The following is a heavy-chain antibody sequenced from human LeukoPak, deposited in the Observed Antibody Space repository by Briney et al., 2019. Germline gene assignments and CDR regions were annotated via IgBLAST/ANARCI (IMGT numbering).Heavy chain of an antibody. CDR1: GFSFDNAW. V-gene: IGHV3-15*01. Sequence: GGSLRLSCAASGFSFDNAWMNWARQAPGKGLEWVGRIKRKTDGGTTDYATPVKGRFTISRDDSKNTLYLQMDSLKTEDTAMYYCTTESKLDGQFYYWGQGTLVTVSS. D-gene: IGHD5-24*01. CDR3: TTESKLDGQFYY. CDR2: IKRKTDGGTT. J-gene: IGHJ4*02.